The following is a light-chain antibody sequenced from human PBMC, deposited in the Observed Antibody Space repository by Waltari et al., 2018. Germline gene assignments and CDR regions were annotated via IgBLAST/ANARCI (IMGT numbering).Light chain of an antibody. CDR2: GAS. V-gene: IGKV3-20*01. CDR1: QSLTKRY. Sequence: VFTQSPGTLSLSPGESATLSCRASQSLTKRYLAWYQQKPGQAPRLVIYGASSRAAGIPDRFSGSGSGTDFTLTISRLEPEDFAVYYCQQYGSSIMYTFGQGTKLEIK. CDR3: QQYGSSIMYT. J-gene: IGKJ2*01.